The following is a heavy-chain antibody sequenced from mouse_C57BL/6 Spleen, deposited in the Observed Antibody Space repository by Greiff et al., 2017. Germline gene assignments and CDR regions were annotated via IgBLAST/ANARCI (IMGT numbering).Heavy chain of an antibody. CDR2: ISSGSSTI. J-gene: IGHJ1*03. Sequence: EVQLVESGGGLVKPGGSLKLSCAASGFTFSDYGMHWVRQAPEKGLEWVAYISSGSSTIYYAATVKGRFTISGDNAKNTLFLQMTSLRSEDTAMYYCARTGDLYWYFDVWGTGTTVTVSS. CDR1: GFTFSDYG. CDR3: ARTGDLYWYFDV. D-gene: IGHD4-1*01. V-gene: IGHV5-17*01.